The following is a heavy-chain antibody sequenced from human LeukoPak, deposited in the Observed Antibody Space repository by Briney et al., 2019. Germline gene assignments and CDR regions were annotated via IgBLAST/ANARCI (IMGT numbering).Heavy chain of an antibody. D-gene: IGHD7-27*01. CDR3: ATSLGPLTEY. Sequence: GGSLRLSCAASGFAFSSNWMHWVRQTPGKGLVWVSRINSGGSGTSYANSVEGRFTISRDNAKNTLYLQMNSLRAEDTAVYYCATSLGPLTEYWGQGTLVTVSS. J-gene: IGHJ4*02. V-gene: IGHV3-74*01. CDR2: INSGGSGT. CDR1: GFAFSSNW.